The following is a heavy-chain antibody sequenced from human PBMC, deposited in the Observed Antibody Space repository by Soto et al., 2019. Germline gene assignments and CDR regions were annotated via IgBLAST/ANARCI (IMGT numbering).Heavy chain of an antibody. J-gene: IGHJ4*02. CDR1: GGSFSGYY. V-gene: IGHV4-34*01. CDR2: INHSGST. D-gene: IGHD5-12*01. CDR3: ARDPIVATIKRRAYFDY. Sequence: QVQLQQWGAGLLKPSETLSLTCAVYGGSFSGYYWSGVRQPPGKGLEWIGEINHSGSTNYNPSLTSGVTISVDTSKNQFSLKLSSVTAADTAVYYCARDPIVATIKRRAYFDYWGQGNLVTVYS.